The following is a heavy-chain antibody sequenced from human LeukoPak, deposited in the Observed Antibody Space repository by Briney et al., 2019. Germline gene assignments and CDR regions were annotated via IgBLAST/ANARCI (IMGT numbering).Heavy chain of an antibody. CDR3: ARDKGATINDY. CDR1: GYTFTSYD. V-gene: IGHV1-2*02. J-gene: IGHJ4*02. D-gene: IGHD5-12*01. Sequence: ASVKVSCKASGYTFTSYDINWVRQAPGQGLEWMGWINPNSGGTNYAQKFQGRVTTTRDTSISTAYMELSRLRSDDTAVYYCARDKGATINDYWGQGTLVTVSS. CDR2: INPNSGGT.